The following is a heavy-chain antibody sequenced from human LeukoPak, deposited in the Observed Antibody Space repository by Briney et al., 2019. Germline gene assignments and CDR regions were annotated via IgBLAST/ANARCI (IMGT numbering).Heavy chain of an antibody. CDR2: ISASGGTT. D-gene: IGHD2-2*01. J-gene: IGHJ5*01. CDR1: VFTFNNYA. CDR3: AKEPREYCSSTSCPNWFDS. V-gene: IGHV3-23*01. Sequence: GGSLRLSCAASVFTFNNYAMSWVRQAPGKGLEWVSAISASGGTTYYADSVKGRFTISRDNSENTLFLQMNSLRAEDTAVYYCAKEPREYCSSTSCPNWFDSWGQGTLVTVSS.